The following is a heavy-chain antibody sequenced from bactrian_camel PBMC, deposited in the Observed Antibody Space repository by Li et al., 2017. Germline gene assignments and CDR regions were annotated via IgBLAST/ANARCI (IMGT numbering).Heavy chain of an antibody. CDR1: GFTYRRYC. CDR3: AAPSAPNSWYPSLSSSGYNY. CDR2: TYTGGGRT. Sequence: DVQLVESGGGSVQAGGSLRLSCAASGFTYRRYCMCWFRQAPGKEREGVAATYTGGGRTYYADSVKGRFTISEDTASDTVFLQMDSLKPEDTAMYYCAAPSAPNSWYPSLSSSGYNYWGQGTQVTVS. D-gene: IGHD6*01. V-gene: IGHV3S40*01. J-gene: IGHJ4*01.